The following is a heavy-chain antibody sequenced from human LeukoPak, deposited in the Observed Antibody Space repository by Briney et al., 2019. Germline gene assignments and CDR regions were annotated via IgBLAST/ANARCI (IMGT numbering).Heavy chain of an antibody. Sequence: ASVKVSCKASGYTFSGYYMHWVRQAPGQGLEWVGWINPNSGGTNYAQKFQGRVTMTRDTSISTAYMELTRLRSDDTAVYYCARGYYDSSAYYSADYWGQGTLVTVSS. CDR1: GYTFSGYY. V-gene: IGHV1-2*02. D-gene: IGHD3-22*01. CDR2: INPNSGGT. J-gene: IGHJ4*02. CDR3: ARGYYDSSAYYSADY.